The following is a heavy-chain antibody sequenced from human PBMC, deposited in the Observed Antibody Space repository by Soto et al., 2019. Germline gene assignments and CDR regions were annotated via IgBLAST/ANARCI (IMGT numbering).Heavy chain of an antibody. CDR2: MNPNSGNT. D-gene: IGHD3-10*01. Sequence: ASVKVSCKASGYTFTSYDINWVRQATGQGLEWMGWMNPNSGNTGYAQKFQGRVTMTRNTSISTAYMELSSLRSEDTAVYYCARESGSGSYYNDPYYYYGMDVWGQGTTVTVSS. J-gene: IGHJ6*02. V-gene: IGHV1-8*01. CDR1: GYTFTSYD. CDR3: ARESGSGSYYNDPYYYYGMDV.